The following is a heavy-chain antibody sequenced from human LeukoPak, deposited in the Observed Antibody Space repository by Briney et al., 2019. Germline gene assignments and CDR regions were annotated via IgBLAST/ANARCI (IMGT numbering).Heavy chain of an antibody. V-gene: IGHV3-49*04. CDR1: GFTFGDYA. Sequence: PWGVLRLSCTASGFTFGDYAMTWVRQAPGKGLEWVGFIASETYGGTAEYAASVKGRFTISRDDSKSIAYLQMNSLKTEDTAVYYCTRDQTPYYWGQGTLVTVSS. CDR3: TRDQTPYY. CDR2: IASETYGGTA. J-gene: IGHJ4*02.